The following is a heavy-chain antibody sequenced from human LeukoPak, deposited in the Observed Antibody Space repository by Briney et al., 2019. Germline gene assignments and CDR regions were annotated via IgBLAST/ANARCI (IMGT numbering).Heavy chain of an antibody. V-gene: IGHV3-33*06. CDR1: GFTFSSYG. CDR3: AKDRGIVGATYDY. D-gene: IGHD1-26*01. J-gene: IGHJ4*02. Sequence: PGGSLRLSCAASGFTFSSYGMHWVRQAPGKGLEWVAVIWYDGSNKYYADSVKGRFTISRDNSKNTLYLQMNSLRAEDTAVYYCAKDRGIVGATYDYWGQGTLVTVSS. CDR2: IWYDGSNK.